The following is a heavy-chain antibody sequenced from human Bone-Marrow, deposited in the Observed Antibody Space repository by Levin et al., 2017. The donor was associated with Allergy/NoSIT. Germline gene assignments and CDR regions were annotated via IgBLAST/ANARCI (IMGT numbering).Heavy chain of an antibody. Sequence: PGESLKISCQASGYSFTSYWFGWVRQRPGKGLEWMGLIFPSDSDTRVSPSFQGQIIMSVDKSISTAYLQWSSLKASDSAMYYCARRDSDGSNSFDDWGQGTLVTVSS. CDR3: ARRDSDGSNSFDD. V-gene: IGHV5-51*01. CDR2: IFPSDSDT. D-gene: IGHD4-23*01. J-gene: IGHJ4*02. CDR1: GYSFTSYW.